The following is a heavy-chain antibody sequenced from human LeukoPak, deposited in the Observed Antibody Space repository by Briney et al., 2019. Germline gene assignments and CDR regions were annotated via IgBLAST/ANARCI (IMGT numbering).Heavy chain of an antibody. V-gene: IGHV3-13*01. Sequence: GGSLRLSCAASGFTFSSYDMHWVRQATGKGLEWVSAIGTAGDTYYPGSVKGRFTISRENAKNSLYLQMNSLRAGDTAAYYCARGHYSGYDYWYFDLWGRGTLVTVSS. D-gene: IGHD5-12*01. CDR1: GFTFSSYD. CDR2: IGTAGDT. J-gene: IGHJ2*01. CDR3: ARGHYSGYDYWYFDL.